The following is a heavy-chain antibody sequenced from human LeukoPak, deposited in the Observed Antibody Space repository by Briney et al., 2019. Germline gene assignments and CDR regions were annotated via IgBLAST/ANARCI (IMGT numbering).Heavy chain of an antibody. CDR2: IYSGGST. CDR1: GFTVSSNY. CDR3: ARDRSSSSSSLGDY. Sequence: GGSLRLSCAASGFTVSSNYMSWVRQAPGKGLEWVSVIYSGGSTYYADSVKGRFTISRDNSKNTLYLQMNSLRAEDTAVYYCARDRSSSSSSLGDYWGQGTLVTVSS. J-gene: IGHJ4*02. D-gene: IGHD6-13*01. V-gene: IGHV3-53*01.